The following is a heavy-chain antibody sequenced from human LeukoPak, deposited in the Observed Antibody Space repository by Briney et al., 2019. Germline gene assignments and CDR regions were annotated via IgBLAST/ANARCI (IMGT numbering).Heavy chain of an antibody. V-gene: IGHV1-2*02. J-gene: IGHJ4*02. CDR3: ARDEEYYYDSSGYLFDY. CDR1: GYTFTGYY. D-gene: IGHD3-22*01. Sequence: ASVKVSCKASGYTFTGYYMHWVRQAPGQGLEWMGWINPNSGGTNYAQKFQGRVTMTRDTSISTAYMELSRLRSDDTAVYYCARDEEYYYDSSGYLFDYWGQGTLVTVSS. CDR2: INPNSGGT.